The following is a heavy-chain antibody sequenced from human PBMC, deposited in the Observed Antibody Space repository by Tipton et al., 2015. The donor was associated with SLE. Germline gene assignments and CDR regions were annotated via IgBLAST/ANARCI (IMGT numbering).Heavy chain of an antibody. CDR1: GGSISSHY. D-gene: IGHD2-15*01. CDR3: ARGPARDIVVVVAATQYYFDH. Sequence: TLSLTCTVSGGSISSHYWSWIRQPPGKGLEWIGYIYYSGSTNYNPSLKSRVTISVDTSKNQFSLKLSSVTAADTAVYYCARGPARDIVVVVAATQYYFDHWGQGTLVTVSS. V-gene: IGHV4-59*11. CDR2: IYYSGST. J-gene: IGHJ4*02.